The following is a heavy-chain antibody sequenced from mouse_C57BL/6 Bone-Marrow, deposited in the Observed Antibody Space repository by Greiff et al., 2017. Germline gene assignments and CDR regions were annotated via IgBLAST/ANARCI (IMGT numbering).Heavy chain of an antibody. CDR3: TPITTVVATRGY. CDR1: GFNIQDSY. D-gene: IGHD1-1*01. V-gene: IGHV14-1*01. J-gene: IGHJ2*01. CDR2: IDPEDGDT. Sequence: EVQLQQSGAELVRPWASVKLSFTASGFNIQDSYMHWVKPRPEPGLEWIGRIDPEDGDTDYAPKFPGKATLPSAPSSPTAYLQLSSLTSEDTAVYYCTPITTVVATRGYWGQGTTLTVSS.